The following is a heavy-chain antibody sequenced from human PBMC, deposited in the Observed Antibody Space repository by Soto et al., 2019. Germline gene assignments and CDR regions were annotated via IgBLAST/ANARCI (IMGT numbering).Heavy chain of an antibody. D-gene: IGHD3-10*01. CDR1: GGSISSGDYY. CDR3: ARGWFGSPPSMDV. CDR2: IYYSGST. Sequence: PSETLSLTCTVSGGSISSGDYYWSWIRQPPGKGLEWIGYIYYSGSTYYNPSLKSRVTISVDTSKNQFSLKLSSVTAADTAVYYCARGWFGSPPSMDVWGQGTTVTVSS. J-gene: IGHJ6*02. V-gene: IGHV4-30-4*01.